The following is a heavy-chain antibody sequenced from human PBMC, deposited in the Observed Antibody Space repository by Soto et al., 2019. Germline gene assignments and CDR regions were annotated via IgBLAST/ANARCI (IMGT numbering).Heavy chain of an antibody. CDR3: AHSKEIFGVVIIHNWFDP. D-gene: IGHD3-3*01. V-gene: IGHV2-5*01. CDR1: GFSLSTSGVG. CDR2: IYWNDDK. J-gene: IGHJ5*02. Sequence: SGPTLVKPTQTLTLTCTFSGFSLSTSGVGVGWIRQPPGKALEWLALIYWNDDKRYSPSLKSRLTITKDTSKNQVVLTMTNMDPVDTATYYCAHSKEIFGVVIIHNWFDPWGQGTLVTVSS.